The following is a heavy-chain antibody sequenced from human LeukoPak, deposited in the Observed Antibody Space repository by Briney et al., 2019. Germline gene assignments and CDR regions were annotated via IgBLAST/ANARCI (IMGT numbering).Heavy chain of an antibody. J-gene: IGHJ5*02. CDR3: AKDQIVVVPAAITGENWFDP. CDR1: GFTFSSYA. CDR2: ISGSGGST. Sequence: GGSLRLSCAASGFTFSSYAMSWVRQAPGKGLEWVSAISGSGGSTYYADSVKGRFTISRDNSKNTLYLQMNSLRVEDTAVYYCAKDQIVVVPAAITGENWFDPWGQGTLVTVSS. V-gene: IGHV3-23*01. D-gene: IGHD2-2*02.